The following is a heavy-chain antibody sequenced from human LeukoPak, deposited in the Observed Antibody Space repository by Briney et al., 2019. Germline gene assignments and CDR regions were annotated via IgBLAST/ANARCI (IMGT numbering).Heavy chain of an antibody. CDR1: GGSISSYY. D-gene: IGHD6-13*01. CDR3: AGQQLVLLY. Sequence: PSETLSLTCTVSGGSISSYYWSWIRQPPGKGLEWIGYIYYSGSTNYNPSLKSRVTISVDTSKNQFSLKLSSVTAADTAVYYCAGQQLVLLYWGQETLVTVSS. CDR2: IYYSGST. V-gene: IGHV4-59*01. J-gene: IGHJ4*02.